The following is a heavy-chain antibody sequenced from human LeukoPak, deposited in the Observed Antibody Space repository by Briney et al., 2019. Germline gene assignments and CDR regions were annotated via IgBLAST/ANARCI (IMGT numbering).Heavy chain of an antibody. J-gene: IGHJ4*02. CDR2: IYSGGST. CDR3: ARSEWLTTPFDY. D-gene: IGHD3-3*01. CDR1: GFTVSSNY. Sequence: PGGSLRLSCAASGFTVSSNYMSWVRQAPGKGLEWVSVIYSGGSTYYADSVKGRFTISRDNSKNTLYLQMNSLRAEDTAVYYCARSEWLTTPFDYWGQGTLVTVSS. V-gene: IGHV3-53*01.